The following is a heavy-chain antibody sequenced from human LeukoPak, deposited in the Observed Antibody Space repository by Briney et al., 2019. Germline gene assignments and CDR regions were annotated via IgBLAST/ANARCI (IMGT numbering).Heavy chain of an antibody. CDR1: GYTLTVYY. Sequence: EASVKVSCKASGYTLTVYYIHWVRQAPGQGLEWVGRINPNSGDTNFAQKFQGRVTMTRDTSISTAYMDLSGLRPDDTAVYYCAREGSGYTYGRGSYFDYWGHGILVTVSS. CDR2: INPNSGDT. V-gene: IGHV1-2*06. CDR3: AREGSGYTYGRGSYFDY. J-gene: IGHJ4*01. D-gene: IGHD5-18*01.